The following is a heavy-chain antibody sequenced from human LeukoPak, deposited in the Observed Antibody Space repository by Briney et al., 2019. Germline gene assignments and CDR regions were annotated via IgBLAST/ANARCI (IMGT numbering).Heavy chain of an antibody. D-gene: IGHD3-16*01. CDR3: ARQGWGKFDP. CDR1: GGSISSSSYY. V-gene: IGHV4-39*01. J-gene: IGHJ5*02. CDR2: IYYSGST. Sequence: SETLSLTCTVSGGSISSSSYYWGWIRQPPGKGLEWIGSIYYSGSTYYNPSLKSRVTISVDTSKNQFSLKLSSVTAADTAVYYCARQGWGKFDPWGQGTLVTVSS.